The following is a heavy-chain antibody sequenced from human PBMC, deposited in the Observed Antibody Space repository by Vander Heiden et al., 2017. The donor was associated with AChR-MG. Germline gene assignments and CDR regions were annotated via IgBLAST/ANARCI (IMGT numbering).Heavy chain of an antibody. CDR1: GGSISSGGYY. CDR3: ARDVLLDCSSTSCYTYYMDV. Sequence: QVQLQESGPGLVKPSQTLSLTCTVSGGSISSGGYYWSWIRQHPGKGLEWIGYIYYSGSTYYNPSLKSRVTISVDTSKNQFSLKLSSVTAADTAVYYCARDVLLDCSSTSCYTYYMDVWGKGTTVTVSS. V-gene: IGHV4-31*03. J-gene: IGHJ6*03. CDR2: IYYSGST. D-gene: IGHD2-2*02.